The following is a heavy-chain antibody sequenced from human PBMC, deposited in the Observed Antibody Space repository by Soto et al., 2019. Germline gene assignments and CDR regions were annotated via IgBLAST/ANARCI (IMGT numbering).Heavy chain of an antibody. J-gene: IGHJ4*02. D-gene: IGHD5-12*01. V-gene: IGHV3-74*01. CDR2: IKGDGSET. Sequence: GALRLSCAASGFTFSSYWMHWVRQAPGKGLVWVSRIKGDGSETNYADSVKGRFTISRDNAKNTLYLQLNSLRAEDTAVYYCLRGNSGYGNFDYWGQGTRVTVSS. CDR3: LRGNSGYGNFDY. CDR1: GFTFSSYW.